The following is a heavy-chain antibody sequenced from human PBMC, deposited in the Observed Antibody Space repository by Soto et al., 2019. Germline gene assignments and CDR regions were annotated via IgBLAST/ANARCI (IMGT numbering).Heavy chain of an antibody. V-gene: IGHV3-21*01. CDR2: ISSSSSYI. D-gene: IGHD5-12*01. J-gene: IGHJ3*02. CDR1: GFTFSSYS. CDR3: ARDLEDGYNYGAFDI. Sequence: GGSLRLSCAASGFTFSSYSMNWVRQAPGKGLEWVSSISSSSSYIYYADSVKGRFTISRDNAKNSLYLQMNSLRAEDTAVYYCARDLEDGYNYGAFDIWGQGTMVTVSS.